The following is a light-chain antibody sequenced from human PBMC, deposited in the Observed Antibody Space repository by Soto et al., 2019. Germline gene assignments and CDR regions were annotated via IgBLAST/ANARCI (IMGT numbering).Light chain of an antibody. CDR3: RSYTTSSTYV. CDR1: SSDVGGYNY. V-gene: IGLV2-14*01. J-gene: IGLJ1*01. Sequence: QSALTQPPSVYGSPGQAIAISCTGTSSDVGGYNYVSWYQQHPGKAPKLMIYDVSNRPSGVSNRFSGSKSGNTASLTISGLQAEDEADYYCRSYTTSSTYVFGTGTKVTVL. CDR2: DVS.